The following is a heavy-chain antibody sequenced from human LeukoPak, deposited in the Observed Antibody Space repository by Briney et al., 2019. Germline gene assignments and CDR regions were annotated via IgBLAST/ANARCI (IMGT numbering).Heavy chain of an antibody. Sequence: PGRSLRLSCAASGFTFSTYAIHWVRQAPGKGLEWVALISYDGSNIYYADSVKGRFTISRDSSKNTLYLQMNSLRAEDTAVYYCARAYCGGDCHYYGMDVWGQGTTVTVSS. CDR3: ARAYCGGDCHYYGMDV. CDR1: GFTFSTYA. V-gene: IGHV3-30-3*01. CDR2: ISYDGSNI. D-gene: IGHD2-21*02. J-gene: IGHJ6*02.